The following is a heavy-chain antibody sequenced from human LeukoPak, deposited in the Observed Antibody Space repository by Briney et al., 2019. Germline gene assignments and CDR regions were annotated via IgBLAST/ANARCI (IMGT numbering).Heavy chain of an antibody. CDR3: ARGHYGSGSYSDY. D-gene: IGHD3-10*01. CDR2: IYYSGST. V-gene: IGHV4-59*12. J-gene: IGHJ4*02. Sequence: SETLSLTCTVSGGSISSYYWSWVRQPPGKGLEWIGYIYYSGSTNYNPSLKSRVTISVDTSKNQFSLKLSSVTAADTAVYYCARGHYGSGSYSDYWGQGTLVTVSS. CDR1: GGSISSYY.